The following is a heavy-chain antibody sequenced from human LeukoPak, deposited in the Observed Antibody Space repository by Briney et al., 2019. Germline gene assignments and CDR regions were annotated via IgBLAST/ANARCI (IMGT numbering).Heavy chain of an antibody. CDR3: ARTYSSGWGYYFDY. J-gene: IGHJ4*02. D-gene: IGHD6-19*01. Sequence: GGSLRLSCAASGFTFSGSAMHWVRQASGKGLEWVGRIRSKANSYATAYAASVKGRFTISRDDSKNTAYLQMNSLKTEDTAVYYCARTYSSGWGYYFDYWGQGTLVTVSS. V-gene: IGHV3-73*01. CDR2: IRSKANSYAT. CDR1: GFTFSGSA.